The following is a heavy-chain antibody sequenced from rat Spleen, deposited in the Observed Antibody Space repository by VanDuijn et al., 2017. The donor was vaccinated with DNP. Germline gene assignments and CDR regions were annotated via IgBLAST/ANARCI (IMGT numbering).Heavy chain of an antibody. CDR1: GFTFSKYD. J-gene: IGHJ3*01. CDR3: ARQEYYGYPNWFAY. CDR2: ISYDGSGT. D-gene: IGHD1-7*01. Sequence: EVQLVESGGGLVQPGRSMKLSCAASGFTFSKYDMAWVRQAPKKGLEWVATISYDGSGTYYRDSVKGRFTISRDNAKNTQYLQMDSLRSEDTATYYCARQEYYGYPNWFAYWGQGTLVTVSS. V-gene: IGHV5-7*01.